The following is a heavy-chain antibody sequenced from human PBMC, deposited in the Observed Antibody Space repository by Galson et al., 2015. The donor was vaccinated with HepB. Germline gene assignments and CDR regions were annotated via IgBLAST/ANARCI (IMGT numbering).Heavy chain of an antibody. D-gene: IGHD6-13*01. CDR1: GFTFSSYA. Sequence: SLRLSCAASGFTFSSYAMHWVRQAPGKGLEWVAVISYDGSNKYYADSVKGRFTISRDNSKNTLYLQMNSLRAEDTAVYYCARDRRRIAAAGTSDWVDAWGQATLVTFSS. J-gene: IGHJ5*02. V-gene: IGHV3-30*04. CDR2: ISYDGSNK. CDR3: ARDRRRIAAAGTSDWVDA.